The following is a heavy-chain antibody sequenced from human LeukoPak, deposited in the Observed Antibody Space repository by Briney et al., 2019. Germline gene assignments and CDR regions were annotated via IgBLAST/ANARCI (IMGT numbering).Heavy chain of an antibody. J-gene: IGHJ3*02. CDR3: ARAGTGVWMYYDILSGAFDI. CDR2: IYHSGST. V-gene: IGHV4-30-2*01. D-gene: IGHD3-9*01. CDR1: GGSISSGGYS. Sequence: PSQTLSLTCAVSGGSISSGGYSWSWIRQPPGKGLEWIGYIYHSGSTYYNPSLKSRVTISVDRSKNQFSLKLSSVTAADTAVYYCARAGTGVWMYYDILSGAFDIWGQGTMVTVSS.